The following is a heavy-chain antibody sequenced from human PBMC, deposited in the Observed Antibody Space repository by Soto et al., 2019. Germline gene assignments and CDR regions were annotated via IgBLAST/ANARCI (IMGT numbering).Heavy chain of an antibody. J-gene: IGHJ4*02. CDR2: INHSGST. D-gene: IGHD3-9*01. CDR3: AVRLTGYIFDY. Sequence: SETLSLTCAVYGGSFSGYYWSWIRQPPGKGLEWIGEINHSGSTNYNPSLKSRVTISVDTSKNQFSLKLSSVTAADTAVYYCAVRLTGYIFDYWGQGTLVTVSS. CDR1: GGSFSGYY. V-gene: IGHV4-34*01.